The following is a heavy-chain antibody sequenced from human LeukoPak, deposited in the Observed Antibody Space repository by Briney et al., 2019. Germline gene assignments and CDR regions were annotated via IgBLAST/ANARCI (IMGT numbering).Heavy chain of an antibody. Sequence: ASVKVSCKASGYTFTGYYMHWVRQAPGQGLEWMGWINPNSGGTNYAQKFQGRVTMTRDTSISTAYMELSRLRSDDTAVYYCARRVEMATIYLFDHWGQGTLVTVSS. V-gene: IGHV1-2*02. CDR3: ARRVEMATIYLFDH. CDR2: INPNSGGT. J-gene: IGHJ4*02. D-gene: IGHD5-24*01. CDR1: GYTFTGYY.